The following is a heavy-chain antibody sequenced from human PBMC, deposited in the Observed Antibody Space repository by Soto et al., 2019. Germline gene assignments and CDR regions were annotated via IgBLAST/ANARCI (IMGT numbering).Heavy chain of an antibody. CDR2: INPSGGST. D-gene: IGHD1-26*01. CDR3: ARQMVRGVNLPPTYSGSYYDFDY. J-gene: IGHJ4*02. Sequence: ASVNVSCKASGYTFTRYYMHWVRQAPGQGLEWMGIINPSGGSTSYAQKFQGRVTMTRGTSTSTVYMELSSLRSEDTAVYYCARQMVRGVNLPPTYSGSYYDFDYWGQGTLVTVSS. V-gene: IGHV1-46*01. CDR1: GYTFTRYY.